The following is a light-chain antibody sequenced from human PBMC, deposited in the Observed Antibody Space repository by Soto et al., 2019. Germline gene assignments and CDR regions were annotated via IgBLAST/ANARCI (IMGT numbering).Light chain of an antibody. CDR1: QTVSSN. CDR3: QQYNDWPPFT. Sequence: EIVMTQSPATLSLSPGERATLSCRASQTVSSNLAWYQQKPGQAPRLLIYGASTRAPGIPARFSGSGSGTEFTLTISSMQSEDFAVYYCQQYNDWPPFTIGPGTRVDIK. J-gene: IGKJ3*01. CDR2: GAS. V-gene: IGKV3-15*01.